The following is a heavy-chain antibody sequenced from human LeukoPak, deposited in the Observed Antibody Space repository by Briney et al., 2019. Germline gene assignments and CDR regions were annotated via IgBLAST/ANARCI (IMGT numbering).Heavy chain of an antibody. Sequence: GGSLRLSCAASGFTFSSYEMNWVRRAPGKGLEWVSYISSSGSTIYYADSVKGRFTISRDNAKNSLYLQMNSLRAEDTAVYYCARGVYQKFDPWGQGTLVTVSS. CDR2: ISSSGSTI. D-gene: IGHD5/OR15-5a*01. V-gene: IGHV3-48*03. CDR1: GFTFSSYE. J-gene: IGHJ5*02. CDR3: ARGVYQKFDP.